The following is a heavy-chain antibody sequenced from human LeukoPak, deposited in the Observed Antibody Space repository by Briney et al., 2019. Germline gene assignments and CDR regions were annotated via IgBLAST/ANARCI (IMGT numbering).Heavy chain of an antibody. J-gene: IGHJ4*02. CDR2: ITTSGETT. CDR3: AERYYFDY. CDR1: GITFSSYA. V-gene: IGHV3-23*01. Sequence: PGGSLRLSCVASGITFSSYAFNWVRQAPGKGLEWVSGITTSGETTYYADSVKGRFTISRDDSKNTLYLQMSSLRAEDTAVYYCAERYYFDYRGQGTLVTVSS.